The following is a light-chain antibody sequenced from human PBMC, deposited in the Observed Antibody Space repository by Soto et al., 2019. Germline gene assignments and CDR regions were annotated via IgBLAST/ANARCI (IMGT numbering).Light chain of an antibody. J-gene: IGKJ1*01. V-gene: IGKV3-20*01. CDR1: QSVSSSF. CDR2: GAS. Sequence: EIVLTQSPGTLSLSPGERATLSCRASQSVSSSFLAWYQQKPGQAPRLLIYGASIRATGIPDRFSGSGSGTGFTHTMRRVEPEDFAVYYCQQYSSSPCTFCQGTKVEIK. CDR3: QQYSSSPCT.